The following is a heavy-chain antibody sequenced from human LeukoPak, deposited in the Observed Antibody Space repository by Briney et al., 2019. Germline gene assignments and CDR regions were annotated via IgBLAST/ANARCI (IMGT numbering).Heavy chain of an antibody. V-gene: IGHV3-30*03. J-gene: IGHJ4*02. CDR1: GFTFSSYV. CDR3: ARGRRPLKDTYAFDY. CDR2: ISYDGSNK. D-gene: IGHD5-18*01. Sequence: PGGSLRLSCAASGFTFSSYVMHWVRQAPGKGLEWVAVISYDGSNKYYADSVKGRFTISRDNSKNTLYLQMNSLRAEDTAVYYCARGRRPLKDTYAFDYWGQGTLVTVSS.